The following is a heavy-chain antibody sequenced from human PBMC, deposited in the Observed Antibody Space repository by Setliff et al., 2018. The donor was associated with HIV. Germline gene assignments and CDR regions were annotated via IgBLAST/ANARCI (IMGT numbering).Heavy chain of an antibody. Sequence: ASVKVSCKASGYTFTSNGITWVRQAPGQGLEWMGWISTYSDETSSSQNLQGRLTMTTDTSTGTAYMELSSLRSDDTAVYYCASSWSRVPYYGMDVWGQGTTVTVSS. CDR1: GYTFTSNG. CDR3: ASSWSRVPYYGMDV. J-gene: IGHJ6*02. D-gene: IGHD6-13*01. CDR2: ISTYSDET. V-gene: IGHV1-18*01.